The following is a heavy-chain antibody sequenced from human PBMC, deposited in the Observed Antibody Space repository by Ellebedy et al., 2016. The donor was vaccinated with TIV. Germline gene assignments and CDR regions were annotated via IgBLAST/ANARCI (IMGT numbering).Heavy chain of an antibody. CDR1: GFTVSSNY. D-gene: IGHD3-22*01. Sequence: GGSLRLSCAASGFTVSSNYMSWVRQAPGKGLEWVSGIYSGCRTYYADSVKGRFTISIHNSKNTLYLQMNSLRAEDTALYYCARSHYYYDSSGYYDYWGQGTLVTVSS. CDR2: IYSGCRT. CDR3: ARSHYYYDSSGYYDY. J-gene: IGHJ4*02. V-gene: IGHV3-53*04.